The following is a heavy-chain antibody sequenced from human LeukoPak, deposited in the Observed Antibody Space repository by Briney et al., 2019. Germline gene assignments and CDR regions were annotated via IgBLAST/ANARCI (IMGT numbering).Heavy chain of an antibody. CDR3: ARAILSGYPDS. V-gene: IGHV4-59*01. CDR1: GGSISSYY. CDR2: IYYSGST. D-gene: IGHD3-3*01. Sequence: SETLSLTCTVSGGSISSYYWSWIRQPPGKGLEWIGYIYYSGSTNYNPSLKSRVTISLDTSKNQFSLKLSSVAAADTAVYYCARAILSGYPDSWGQGTLVIVFS. J-gene: IGHJ4*02.